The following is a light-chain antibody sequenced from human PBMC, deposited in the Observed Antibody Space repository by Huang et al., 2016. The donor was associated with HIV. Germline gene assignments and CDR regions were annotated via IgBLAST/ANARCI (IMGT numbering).Light chain of an antibody. CDR3: QQYNSYPLT. CDR2: KAS. J-gene: IGKJ3*01. Sequence: DIQMTQSPSTLSASVGDRVTITCRASQSISSWLAWCQQKPGKAPKRLIYKASSLESGVPSRFSGSASGTEFTLTISSLQPDDFATYYCQQYNSYPLTFGPGTKVDIK. CDR1: QSISSW. V-gene: IGKV1-5*03.